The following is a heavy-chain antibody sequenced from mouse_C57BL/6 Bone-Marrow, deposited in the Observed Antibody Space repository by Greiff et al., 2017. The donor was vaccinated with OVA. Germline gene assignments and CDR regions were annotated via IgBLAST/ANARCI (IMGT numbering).Heavy chain of an antibody. D-gene: IGHD4-1*02. CDR1: GYSFTGYY. V-gene: IGHV1-31*01. Sequence: VHVKQSGPELVKPGASVKISCKASGYSFTGYYMHWVKQSHGNILDWIGYIYPYNGVSSYNQKFKGKATLTVDKSSSTAYMELRSLTSEDSAVYYCQLGQGYFDVWGTGTTVTVSS. J-gene: IGHJ1*03. CDR2: IYPYNGVS. CDR3: QLGQGYFDV.